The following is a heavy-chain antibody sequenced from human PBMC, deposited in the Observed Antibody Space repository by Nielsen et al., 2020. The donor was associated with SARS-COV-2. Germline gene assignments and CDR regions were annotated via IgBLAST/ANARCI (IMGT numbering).Heavy chain of an antibody. CDR1: GFTFSSYA. CDR2: IGVSGGGT. CDR3: TRRVAGGTMDV. J-gene: IGHJ6*02. D-gene: IGHD6-19*01. Sequence: ESLKISCVASGFTFSSYAMHWVRQAPGKGLEWVSTIGVSGGGTYYADSLKGRFTISRDNSKNTLYLQMNSLGADDTAIYYCTRRVAGGTMDVWGQGTTVTVSS. V-gene: IGHV3-23*01.